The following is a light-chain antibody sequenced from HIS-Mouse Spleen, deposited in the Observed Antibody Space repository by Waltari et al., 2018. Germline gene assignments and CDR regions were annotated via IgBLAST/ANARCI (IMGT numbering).Light chain of an antibody. CDR3: YSTDSSGNHRV. Sequence: SYELTQPPSVSVSPGQTARITCSGDALPKKYAYWYQQKSGQAPVLVIYEDSKRPSGIPGRFSGSRSGTMATLTISGAQVEDEAEYYCYSTDSSGNHRVFGGGTKLTVL. J-gene: IGLJ2*01. CDR1: ALPKKY. V-gene: IGLV3-10*01. CDR2: EDS.